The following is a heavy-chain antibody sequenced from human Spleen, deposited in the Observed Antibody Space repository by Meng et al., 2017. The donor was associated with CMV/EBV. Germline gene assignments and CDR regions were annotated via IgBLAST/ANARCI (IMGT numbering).Heavy chain of an antibody. D-gene: IGHD4-17*01. CDR3: TLTTVTTYGY. CDR1: GFTFSNYG. Sequence: GGSLRLSCAASGFTFSNYGMHWVRQASGKGLEWVGRIRSKANSYATAYAASVKGRFTISRDDSKNTAYLQMNSLKTEDTAVYYCTLTTVTTYGYWGQGTLVTVSS. CDR2: IRSKANSYAT. V-gene: IGHV3-73*01. J-gene: IGHJ4*02.